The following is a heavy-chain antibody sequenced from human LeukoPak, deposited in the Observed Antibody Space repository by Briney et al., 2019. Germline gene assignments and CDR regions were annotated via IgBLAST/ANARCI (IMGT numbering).Heavy chain of an antibody. J-gene: IGHJ4*02. Sequence: SVKVSCKASGGTFSSYAISWVRQAPGQGLEWMGRITPIFGTANYAQKFQGRVTITTDESTSTAYMELSSLRSEDTAVYCCAQYYYDSSGYYSGHDYWGQGTLVTVSS. CDR3: AQYYYDSSGYYSGHDY. D-gene: IGHD3-22*01. CDR2: ITPIFGTA. CDR1: GGTFSSYA. V-gene: IGHV1-69*05.